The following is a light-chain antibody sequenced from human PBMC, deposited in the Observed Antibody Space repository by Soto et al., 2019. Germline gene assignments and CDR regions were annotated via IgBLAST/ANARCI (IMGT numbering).Light chain of an antibody. J-gene: IGKJ1*01. CDR1: QDITRW. CDR3: QQYHSYWT. CDR2: KAS. Sequence: DIQMTQSPSSVSGSVGDRVTITCRASQDITRWLAWYQQKPGKAPKLLIYKASTLKSGVPSRFSGSGSGTEFTLTISSLQPDDFATYYCQQYHSYWTFGQGTKVDIK. V-gene: IGKV1-5*03.